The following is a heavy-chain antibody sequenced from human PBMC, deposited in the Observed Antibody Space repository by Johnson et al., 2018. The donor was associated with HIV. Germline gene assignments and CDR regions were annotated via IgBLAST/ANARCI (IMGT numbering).Heavy chain of an antibody. CDR1: GISFSRSW. Sequence: VHLVESGGGVVRPGGSLRLSCAASGISFSRSWMHWVRQAPGKGLVWVSRINSDGSSTSYADSVKGRFTISRDNDKNTRYLQMNSLRAEDTAVEYCAKVGRVYAFDIWGQGTMVTVSS. D-gene: IGHD1-26*01. J-gene: IGHJ3*02. CDR2: INSDGSST. CDR3: AKVGRVYAFDI. V-gene: IGHV3-74*02.